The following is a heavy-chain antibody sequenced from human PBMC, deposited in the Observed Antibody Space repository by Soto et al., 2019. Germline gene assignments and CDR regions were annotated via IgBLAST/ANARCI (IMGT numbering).Heavy chain of an antibody. CDR2: INPSGGST. CDR1: GYTFSRYY. CDR3: ASRDQEGDYYGMDV. Sequence: ASVKVSCKASGYTFSRYYMHWVRQAPGQGLEWMGIINPSGGSTSYAQKFQGRVTMTRDTSTSTVYMELSSLRSEDTAVYYCASRDQEGDYYGMDVWGQGTTVTVSS. V-gene: IGHV1-46*01. J-gene: IGHJ6*02.